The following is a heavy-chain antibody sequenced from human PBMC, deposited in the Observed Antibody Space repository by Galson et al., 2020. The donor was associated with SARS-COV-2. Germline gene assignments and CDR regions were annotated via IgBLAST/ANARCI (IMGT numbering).Heavy chain of an antibody. CDR3: ARAPLELRNFACDH. J-gene: IGHJ4*02. V-gene: IGHV4-31*03. Sequence: SETLSLTRTVSGGSISSGGYYWSWIRQHPGKGLEWIGYIYYSGSTYYNPSLKSRVTISVDTSKNQFSLKLSSVTAADTAVYYCARAPLELRNFACDHWGQGTLVTVSS. D-gene: IGHD1-7*01. CDR2: IYYSGST. CDR1: GGSISSGGYY.